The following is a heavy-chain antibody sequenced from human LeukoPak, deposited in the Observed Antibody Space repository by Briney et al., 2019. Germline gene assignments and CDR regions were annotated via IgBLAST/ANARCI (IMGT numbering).Heavy chain of an antibody. Sequence: SETLSLTCTVSGGSISSSSYYWGWLRQPPGKGLEWIGSTYYSGSTYYNPSLKSRVTISVDTSKNQFSLRLSSVTAADTAVYYCARDSSGYNYYFDYWGQGTLVTVSS. D-gene: IGHD3-22*01. CDR3: ARDSSGYNYYFDY. CDR1: GGSISSSSYY. CDR2: TYYSGST. J-gene: IGHJ4*02. V-gene: IGHV4-39*07.